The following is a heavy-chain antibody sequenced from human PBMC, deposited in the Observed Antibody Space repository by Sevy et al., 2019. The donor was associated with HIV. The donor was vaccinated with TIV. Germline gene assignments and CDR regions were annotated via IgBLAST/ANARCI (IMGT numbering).Heavy chain of an antibody. J-gene: IGHJ1*01. CDR2: ISFDATNK. Sequence: GGSLRLSCAASGFIFSTYGMYWVRQAPGKGLEWVATISFDATNKHYPDSVKGRFTISRDNFQNSLFLQMDSLRPEDTAVYYCALERLSSDVAEYFQNWGQGTLVTVSS. V-gene: IGHV3-30*03. CDR3: ALERLSSDVAEYFQN. D-gene: IGHD1-1*01. CDR1: GFIFSTYG.